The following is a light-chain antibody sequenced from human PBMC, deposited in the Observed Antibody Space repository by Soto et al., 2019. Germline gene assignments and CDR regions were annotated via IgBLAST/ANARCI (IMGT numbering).Light chain of an antibody. CDR2: GAS. J-gene: IGKJ2*01. CDR3: QKYGSSPTYT. V-gene: IGKV3-20*01. Sequence: EIVLTQSPGTLSLSPGERATLSCRASQSVSSSYLAWYQQKPGQAPRLLIYGASSRATGIPDRFSGSGSGTDFTITISRLEPEDFAVYYCQKYGSSPTYTFGQGTKLEIK. CDR1: QSVSSSY.